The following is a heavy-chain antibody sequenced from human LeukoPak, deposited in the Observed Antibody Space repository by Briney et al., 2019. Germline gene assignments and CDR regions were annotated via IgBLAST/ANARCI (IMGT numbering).Heavy chain of an antibody. Sequence: PSQTLSLTCTVSGGSISSGGYYWSWIRQHPGKGLEWIGYIYYSGSTYYNPSLKSRVTISVDTSKNQFSLKLSSVTAADTAVYYCARSPYYYDSSGYLAYYFDYWGQGTLVTVSS. CDR1: GGSISSGGYY. CDR2: IYYSGST. V-gene: IGHV4-31*03. D-gene: IGHD3-22*01. CDR3: ARSPYYYDSSGYLAYYFDY. J-gene: IGHJ4*02.